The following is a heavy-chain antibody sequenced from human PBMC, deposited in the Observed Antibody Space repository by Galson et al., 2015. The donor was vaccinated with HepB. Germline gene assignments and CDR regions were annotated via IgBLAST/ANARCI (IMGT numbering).Heavy chain of an antibody. Sequence: SLRLSCAASGFTFSTYAMNWVRQAPGKGLEWVSSISGSGSSTYYADSVKGRFTISRDISENTLYLQMKSLKAEDTAVYYCAKGLNMDYYYYMDVWGKGTTVIVSS. V-gene: IGHV3-23*01. CDR3: AKGLNMDYYYYMDV. CDR2: ISGSGSST. D-gene: IGHD2/OR15-2a*01. J-gene: IGHJ6*03. CDR1: GFTFSTYA.